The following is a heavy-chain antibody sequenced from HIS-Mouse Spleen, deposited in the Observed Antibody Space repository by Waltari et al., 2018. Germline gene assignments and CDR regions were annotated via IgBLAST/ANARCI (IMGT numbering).Heavy chain of an antibody. CDR3: AQNYYGSGSYYY. Sequence: EVQLLESGGGLVQPGGSLRLSCAASGFTFSSYAMSWVRQAPGNGLEWVSAISGSGGSTYYADSGKGRFTISRDNSKNTLYLQMNSLRAEDTAVYYCAQNYYGSGSYYYWGQGTLVTVSS. D-gene: IGHD3-10*01. V-gene: IGHV3-23*01. J-gene: IGHJ4*02. CDR1: GFTFSSYA. CDR2: ISGSGGST.